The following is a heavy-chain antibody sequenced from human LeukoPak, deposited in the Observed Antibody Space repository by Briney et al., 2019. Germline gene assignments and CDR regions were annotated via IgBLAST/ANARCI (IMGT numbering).Heavy chain of an antibody. CDR1: GGSMRNYY. D-gene: IGHD6-13*01. V-gene: IGHV4-59*01. CDR2: IFYSGST. J-gene: IGHJ5*02. CDR3: ARGGGSSWGTNWFDP. Sequence: SETLSLTCSVSGGSMRNYYWSWIRQSPGKGLELIGYIFYSGSTNYNPSLKSRITTSLDTSKKQFSLKLSSVTAADTAVYYCARGGGSSWGTNWFDPWGQGTLVTVSS.